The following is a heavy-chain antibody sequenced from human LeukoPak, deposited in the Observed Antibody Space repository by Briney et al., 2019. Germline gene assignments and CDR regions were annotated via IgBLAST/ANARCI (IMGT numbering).Heavy chain of an antibody. J-gene: IGHJ4*02. CDR1: GYTFTDYY. V-gene: IGHV1-2*02. Sequence: ASVKVSCKAPGYTFTDYYLHCVRQAPGQGLEWMGWINPNSGGTKYAQKLQGRVTMTRDTSISTAYMELRSDDTAVYYCARAHSAYYLVLDYWGQGTLVTVSS. CDR2: INPNSGGT. D-gene: IGHD3-22*01. CDR3: ARAHSAYYLVLDY.